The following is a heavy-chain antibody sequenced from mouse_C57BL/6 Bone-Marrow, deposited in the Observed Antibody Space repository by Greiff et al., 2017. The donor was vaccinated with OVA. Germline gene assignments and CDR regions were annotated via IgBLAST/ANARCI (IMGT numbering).Heavy chain of an antibody. D-gene: IGHD2-4*01. CDR2: IYPGSGST. CDR1: GYTFTSYW. V-gene: IGHV1-55*01. CDR3: ATRFYYDYPAWFAY. J-gene: IGHJ3*01. Sequence: QVQLKQPGAELVKPGASVKMSCKASGYTFTSYWITWVKQRPGQGLEWIGDIYPGSGSTNSNEKFKSKATLTVDTSSSTAYMQLSSLTSEDSAVYYCATRFYYDYPAWFAYWGQGTLVTVSA.